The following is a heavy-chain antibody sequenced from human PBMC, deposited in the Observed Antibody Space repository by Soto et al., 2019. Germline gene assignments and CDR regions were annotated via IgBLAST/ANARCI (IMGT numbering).Heavy chain of an antibody. CDR1: GFTLSTYS. V-gene: IGHV3-48*02. CDR3: ARVAIASGGVIAVTYALDV. Sequence: PGGSLRLSCEVSGFTLSTYSMNWVRQAPGKGLEWVSFITSSGSTTYYADSVEGRFTVSRDNVKNSLFLQMNSLRDEDTAVYYCARVAIASGGVIAVTYALDVWGQGTTVTVSS. CDR2: ITSSGSTT. J-gene: IGHJ6*02. D-gene: IGHD3-16*02.